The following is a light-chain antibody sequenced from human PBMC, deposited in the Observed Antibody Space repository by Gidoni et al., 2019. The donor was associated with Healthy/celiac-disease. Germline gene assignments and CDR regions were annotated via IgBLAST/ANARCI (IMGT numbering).Light chain of an antibody. CDR2: KDS. CDR1: KLGDKY. V-gene: IGLV3-1*01. CDR3: QAGDSSIVV. Sequence: SSELTQPPSVSVSPGQTASITCSGDKLGDKYACWYQQKPGQSPVLVIYKDSKRPSGIPERFSGSNSGNTATLNISGTQAMDEADYYCQAGDSSIVVFGGGTKLTVL. J-gene: IGLJ2*01.